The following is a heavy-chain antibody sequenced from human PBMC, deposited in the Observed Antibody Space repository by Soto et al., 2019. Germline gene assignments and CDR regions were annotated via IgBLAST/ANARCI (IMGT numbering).Heavy chain of an antibody. D-gene: IGHD3-9*01. J-gene: IGHJ4*02. V-gene: IGHV3-53*01. CDR2: IYSSGTT. CDR3: ARAGSPFHSDSAGYWGFDY. Sequence: EVQLVESGGGLIQPGGSLRLSCAASGFTFSDHQMNWVRQAPGRGLEWVSVIYSSGTTYYGDSVKGRVTISRDNSKNTLYLQMNSLRTDDTALYYCARAGSPFHSDSAGYWGFDYWGQGTLVTVSS. CDR1: GFTFSDHQ.